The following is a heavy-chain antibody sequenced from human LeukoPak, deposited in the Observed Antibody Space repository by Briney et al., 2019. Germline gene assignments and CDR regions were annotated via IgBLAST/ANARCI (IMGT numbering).Heavy chain of an antibody. CDR1: GFTFSSYA. Sequence: GGSLRLSCAASGFTFSSYAMSWVRQAPGKGLEWVSAISGSGGSTYYADSVKGRFTISRDNSKNTLYLQMNSLRAEDTAVYYCAKGGGRYYGSGSYPYYYYYMDVWGKGTTVTVSS. J-gene: IGHJ6*03. CDR2: ISGSGGST. V-gene: IGHV3-23*01. CDR3: AKGGGRYYGSGSYPYYYYYMDV. D-gene: IGHD3-10*01.